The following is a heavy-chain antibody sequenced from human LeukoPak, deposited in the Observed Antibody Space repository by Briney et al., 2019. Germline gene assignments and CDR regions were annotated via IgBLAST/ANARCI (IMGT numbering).Heavy chain of an antibody. CDR2: ISSSSSTV. CDR3: ARTGPTIRGLDYGMDV. J-gene: IGHJ6*02. CDR1: GFTFSSYS. V-gene: IGHV3-48*02. D-gene: IGHD3-9*01. Sequence: GGSLRLSCAASGFTFSSYSMNWVRQAPGKGLEWVSYISSSSSTVYYADSVKGRFTISRDNAKNSLYLQMNSRRDEDTAVFYCARTGPTIRGLDYGMDVWGQGTTVTVS.